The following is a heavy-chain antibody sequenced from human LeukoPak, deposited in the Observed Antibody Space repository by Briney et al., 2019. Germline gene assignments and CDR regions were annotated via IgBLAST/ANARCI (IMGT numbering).Heavy chain of an antibody. CDR3: ARVRGPLRFGAFDI. D-gene: IGHD5-12*01. CDR1: GASISSSSYY. J-gene: IGHJ3*02. V-gene: IGHV4-39*07. Sequence: SETLSLTCTVSGASISSSSYYWGWIRQSPGKGLAWIGSVSYGGNTYYNSSLRSRISISIDTSKNHFSLRLHSVTAADTAVYYCARVRGPLRFGAFDIWGQGAVVTVSS. CDR2: VSYGGNT.